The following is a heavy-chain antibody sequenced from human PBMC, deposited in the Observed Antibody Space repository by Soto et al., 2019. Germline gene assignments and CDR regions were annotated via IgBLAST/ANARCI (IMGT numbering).Heavy chain of an antibody. CDR1: GYTFTSYA. Sequence: ASVKVTCKASGYTFTSYAMHWVRQAPGQRLEWMGWINAGNGSTKYSQKFQGRVTITRDTSASTAYMELSSLRSEDTAVYYCASYDYGDYYHYYYGMDVWGQGTTVTVSS. CDR2: INAGNGST. V-gene: IGHV1-3*01. D-gene: IGHD4-17*01. CDR3: ASYDYGDYYHYYYGMDV. J-gene: IGHJ6*02.